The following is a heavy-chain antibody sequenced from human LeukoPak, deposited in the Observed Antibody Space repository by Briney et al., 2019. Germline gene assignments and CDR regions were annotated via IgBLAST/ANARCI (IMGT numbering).Heavy chain of an antibody. CDR1: GFTFGSYA. D-gene: IGHD5-12*01. V-gene: IGHV3-30*04. CDR2: ISYDGSNK. CDR3: ARAAGYSGYNRFDY. J-gene: IGHJ4*02. Sequence: GGSLRLSCAASGFTFGSYAMHWVRQAPGKGLEWVAVISYDGSNKYYADSVKGRFTISRDNSKNTLYLQMNSLRAEDTAVYYCARAAGYSGYNRFDYWGQGTLVTVSS.